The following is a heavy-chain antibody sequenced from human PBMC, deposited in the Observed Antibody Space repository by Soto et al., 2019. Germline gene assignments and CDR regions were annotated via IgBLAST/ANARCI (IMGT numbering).Heavy chain of an antibody. CDR2: ISACNGNT. V-gene: IGHV1-18*01. Sequence: QDQLLQSGAEVKKPGASVTVSCKASGYSFTNYGITWVRQAPGQGLEWMGWISACNGNTHYAQKLQGRVTMTTDASTSTADKELRSLRSDDTAVYYCARDRGVAPPVAGNTHYYYYMDVWGKGTTVTVSS. D-gene: IGHD6-19*01. J-gene: IGHJ6*03. CDR1: GYSFTNYG. CDR3: ARDRGVAPPVAGNTHYYYYMDV.